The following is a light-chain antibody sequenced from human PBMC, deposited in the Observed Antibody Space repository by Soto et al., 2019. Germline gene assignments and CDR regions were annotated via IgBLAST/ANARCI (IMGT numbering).Light chain of an antibody. J-gene: IGLJ2*01. CDR2: SNN. Sequence: QSVLTQPPSASGTPGQRGTISWSGSSSNIGSNTVHWYQQLPGTAPKLLIYSNNQRPSGVPDRFSGSKSGTSASLAISGLQSEDEADYYCAAWDDSLNGHVVFGGGTKLTVL. CDR1: SSNIGSNT. V-gene: IGLV1-44*01. CDR3: AAWDDSLNGHVV.